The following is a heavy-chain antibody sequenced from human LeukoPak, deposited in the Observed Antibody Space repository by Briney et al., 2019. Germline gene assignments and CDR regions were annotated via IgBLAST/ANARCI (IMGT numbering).Heavy chain of an antibody. CDR2: IGDSGDSGGNT. CDR1: GFTYSNYA. Sequence: GGSLRLSCAASGFTYSNYAMSWVRQAPGKGLEWVSLIGDSGDSGGNTYYADSVKGRFTISRDNSKNTLYLQMNSLRAEDTAVYYCAKDLPSSWWGQGTLVTVSS. CDR3: AKDLPSSW. J-gene: IGHJ4*02. V-gene: IGHV3-23*01.